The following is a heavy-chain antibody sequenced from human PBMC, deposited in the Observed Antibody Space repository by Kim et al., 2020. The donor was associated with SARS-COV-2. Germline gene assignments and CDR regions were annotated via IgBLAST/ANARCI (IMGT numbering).Heavy chain of an antibody. CDR3: ARVGSTIAAGSIDY. Sequence: ADSVQGRFTISRDNAKNSLYLQMNSLRAEDTAVYYCARVGSTIAAGSIDYWGQGTLVTVSS. V-gene: IGHV3-11*01. D-gene: IGHD6-13*01. J-gene: IGHJ4*02.